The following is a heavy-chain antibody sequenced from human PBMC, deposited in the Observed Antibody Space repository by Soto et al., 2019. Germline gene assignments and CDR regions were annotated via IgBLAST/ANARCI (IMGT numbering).Heavy chain of an antibody. Sequence: ASVKVSCKASGGTFSSYAISWVRQAPGQGLEWMGGIIPIFGTANYAQKFQGRVTITADESTSTAYMELSSLRSEDTAVYYCARIGEPVVVMDIYYGMDVWGQGTTVTVSS. V-gene: IGHV1-69*13. CDR3: ARIGEPVVVMDIYYGMDV. J-gene: IGHJ6*02. CDR1: GGTFSSYA. CDR2: IIPIFGTA. D-gene: IGHD3-22*01.